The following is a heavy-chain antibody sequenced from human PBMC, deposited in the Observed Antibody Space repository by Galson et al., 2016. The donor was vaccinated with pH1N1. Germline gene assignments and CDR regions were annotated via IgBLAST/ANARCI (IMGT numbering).Heavy chain of an antibody. Sequence: SLRLSCAASGFTFSDYAMHWVRQAPGKGLEWVAIMSYVGNNKYYADYVKGRFTISRDNSTRTLYLQLNSLRAEDTAVYYCAKLASYSTSSVASSFDSWGQGTLVTVSS. J-gene: IGHJ4*02. V-gene: IGHV3-30*18. CDR1: GFTFSDYA. D-gene: IGHD6-6*01. CDR2: MSYVGNNK. CDR3: AKLASYSTSSVASSFDS.